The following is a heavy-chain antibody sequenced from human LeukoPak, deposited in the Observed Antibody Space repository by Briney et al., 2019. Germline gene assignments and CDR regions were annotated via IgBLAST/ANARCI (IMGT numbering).Heavy chain of an antibody. CDR3: TREVGTGFQVNYYYYMDV. CDR1: GGSISSDY. CDR2: IHFSGST. D-gene: IGHD2-2*01. J-gene: IGHJ6*03. V-gene: IGHV4-59*01. Sequence: PSETLSLTCTVSGGSISSDYWSWFRQPPRKGLECIGYIHFSGSTTYNPSLKSRVTISIDTSKNQFSLSLSSVTAADTAVYYCTREVGTGFQVNYYYYMDVWGKGTTVTVSS.